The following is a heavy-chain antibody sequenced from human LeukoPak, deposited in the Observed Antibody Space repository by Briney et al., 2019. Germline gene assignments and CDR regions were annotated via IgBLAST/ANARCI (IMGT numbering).Heavy chain of an antibody. D-gene: IGHD5-12*01. V-gene: IGHV3-23*01. Sequence: SGGSLRLSCTASGFTFSSYAMSWVRQAPGKELEWVSAISGSGGYTYYADSVKGRFTISRDNSKNTPYLQMNSLRAEDTAVYYCAKYDGVATNLYFDYWGQGTLVTVSS. CDR3: AKYDGVATNLYFDY. CDR1: GFTFSSYA. CDR2: ISGSGGYT. J-gene: IGHJ4*02.